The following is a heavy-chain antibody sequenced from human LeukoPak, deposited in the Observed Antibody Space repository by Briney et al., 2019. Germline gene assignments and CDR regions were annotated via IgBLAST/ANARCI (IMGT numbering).Heavy chain of an antibody. CDR3: AVSYNRNYGLDPYYYYYMDV. Sequence: SETLSLTCAVYSRSFFGYYWSWIRQPPGKGLEWIGEINHSGSTNYNPSLKSRVTISVDTSKNQFSLRLSSVTAADTSMSYCAVSYNRNYGLDPYYYYYMDVWGKGTTVTVSS. J-gene: IGHJ6*03. CDR2: INHSGST. V-gene: IGHV4-34*01. D-gene: IGHD1-7*01. CDR1: SRSFFGYY.